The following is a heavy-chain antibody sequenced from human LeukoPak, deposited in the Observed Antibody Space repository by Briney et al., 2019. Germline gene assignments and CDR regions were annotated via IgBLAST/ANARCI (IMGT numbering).Heavy chain of an antibody. CDR3: ARAGAWQIDP. V-gene: IGHV4-4*02. J-gene: IGHJ5*02. Sequence: SETLSLTCAVSGGSISSSNWWSWVRQPPGKGLEWIGEIYHSGSTNYNPSLKSRVTISLSRPNNQFSLRLTSVTTADTAVYYCARAGAWQIDPWGQGTLVTVSS. D-gene: IGHD3-10*01. CDR1: GGSISSSNW. CDR2: IYHSGST.